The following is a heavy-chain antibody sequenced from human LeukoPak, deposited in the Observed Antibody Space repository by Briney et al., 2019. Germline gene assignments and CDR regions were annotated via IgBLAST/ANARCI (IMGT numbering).Heavy chain of an antibody. Sequence: PGGSLRLSCAASGSTFSSYSMNWVRQAPGKGLEWVSYISSSSSTIYYADSVKGRFTISRNNAKNSLYLQMNSLRAEDTAVYYCARAVRSCSSTSCYRNYYYYYMDVWGKGTTVTVSS. D-gene: IGHD2-2*02. CDR2: ISSSSSTI. CDR1: GSTFSSYS. CDR3: ARAVRSCSSTSCYRNYYYYYMDV. V-gene: IGHV3-48*04. J-gene: IGHJ6*03.